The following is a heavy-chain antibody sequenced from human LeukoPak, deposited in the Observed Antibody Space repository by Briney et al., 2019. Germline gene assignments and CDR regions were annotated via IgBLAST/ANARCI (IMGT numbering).Heavy chain of an antibody. D-gene: IGHD3-16*02. CDR3: ARGPTFYDYVWGSYRYYYGTDV. Sequence: SETLSLTCTVSGGSISSYYWSWIRQPPGKGLEWIGYIYYSGSTNYNPSLKSRVTISVDTSKNQFSLKLSSVTAADTAVYYCARGPTFYDYVWGSYRYYYGTDVWGQGTTVTVSS. J-gene: IGHJ6*02. V-gene: IGHV4-59*01. CDR1: GGSISSYY. CDR2: IYYSGST.